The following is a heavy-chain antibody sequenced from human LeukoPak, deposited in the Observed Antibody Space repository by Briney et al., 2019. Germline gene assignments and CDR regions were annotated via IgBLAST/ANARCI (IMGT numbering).Heavy chain of an antibody. Sequence: GGSLRLSCAASGFTFSSYSMNWVRRAPGKGLEWVSSVSSSSSYIHYADSVKGRFTISRDNAKNSLYLQMNSLRAEDTAVYYCARGGYGDYELIGAFDIWGQGTMVTVSS. V-gene: IGHV3-21*04. CDR1: GFTFSSYS. CDR3: ARGGYGDYELIGAFDI. D-gene: IGHD4-17*01. J-gene: IGHJ3*02. CDR2: VSSSSSYI.